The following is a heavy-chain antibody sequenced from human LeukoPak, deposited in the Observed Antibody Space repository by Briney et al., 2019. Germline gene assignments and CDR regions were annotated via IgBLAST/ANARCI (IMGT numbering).Heavy chain of an antibody. CDR3: ARGYYGSGSGYNYYMDV. J-gene: IGHJ6*03. D-gene: IGHD3-10*01. V-gene: IGHV3-21*01. CDR1: GFIFSSYS. Sequence: GGSLRLSCAASGFIFSSYSMKWVRQAPGKGLEWVSSISSSSSYVYDADSVKGRFTISRDNAKKSVYLQMNSLRAEDTAVYYCARGYYGSGSGYNYYMDVWGKGTTVTISS. CDR2: ISSSSSYV.